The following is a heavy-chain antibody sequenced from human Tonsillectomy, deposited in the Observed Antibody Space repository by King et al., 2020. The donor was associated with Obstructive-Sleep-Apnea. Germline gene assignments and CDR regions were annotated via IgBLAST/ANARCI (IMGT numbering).Heavy chain of an antibody. D-gene: IGHD4-23*01. J-gene: IGHJ4*02. CDR3: ARLRWHLHSRNFDY. Sequence: VQLQESGPGLVKPSQTLSLTCTVSGGSISSGGYYWSWIRQHPGKGLEWIGYIYYSGSTYYNPSLKSRVTISVDTAKNQFSLKLSYVTAADTAVYYCARLRWHLHSRNFDYWGQGTLVTVSS. CDR1: GGSISSGGYY. V-gene: IGHV4-31*03. CDR2: IYYSGST.